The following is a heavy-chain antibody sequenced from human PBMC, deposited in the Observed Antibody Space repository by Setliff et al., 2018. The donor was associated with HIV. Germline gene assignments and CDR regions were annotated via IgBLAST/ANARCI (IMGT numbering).Heavy chain of an antibody. CDR2: IYHTGST. J-gene: IGHJ4*02. V-gene: IGHV4-34*01. CDR1: GGSFSDNY. CDR3: ARGAELLWFGELHNIPYFDY. Sequence: SETLSLTCAVYGGSFSDNYWSWIRQPPGNGLEWIGSIYHTGSTYYKPSLKSRVTISVDTSKNQFSLKLSSVTAADTAVYYCARGAELLWFGELHNIPYFDYWGQGTLVTVSS. D-gene: IGHD3-10*01.